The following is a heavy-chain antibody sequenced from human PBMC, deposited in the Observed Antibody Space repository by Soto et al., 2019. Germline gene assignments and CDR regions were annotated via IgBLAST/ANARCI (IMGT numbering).Heavy chain of an antibody. D-gene: IGHD4-17*01. CDR1: GFTFRSYS. Sequence: EVQLVESGGGLVKPGGSLRLSCAASGFTFRSYSMNWVRQAPGKGLEWVSSISSSGSYIYYADSVKGRFTISRDNAKNSLYLQMNSLRAEDTAVYYCARCDYGDTIDYWGQGTLVTVSS. CDR3: ARCDYGDTIDY. J-gene: IGHJ4*02. CDR2: ISSSGSYI. V-gene: IGHV3-21*01.